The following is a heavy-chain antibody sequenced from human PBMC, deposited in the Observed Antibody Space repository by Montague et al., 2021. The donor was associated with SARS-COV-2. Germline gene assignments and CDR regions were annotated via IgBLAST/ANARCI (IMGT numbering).Heavy chain of an antibody. V-gene: IGHV3-30*04. CDR2: ISYDGSNK. CDR1: GSTFSSYA. J-gene: IGHJ3*02. Sequence: SLRLSCAASGSTFSSYAMHWVRQAPGKGLEWVAVISYDGSNKYYADSVKGRFTISRANSKNTLYLQMNSLRAEDTAVYYCARDITMVRGVIIIEGAFDXWGQGTMVTVSS. CDR3: ARDITMVRGVIIIEGAFDX. D-gene: IGHD3-10*01.